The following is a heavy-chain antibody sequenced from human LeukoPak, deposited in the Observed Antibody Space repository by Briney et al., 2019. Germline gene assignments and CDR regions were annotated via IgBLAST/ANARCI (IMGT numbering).Heavy chain of an antibody. CDR2: IYHSGST. J-gene: IGHJ4*02. D-gene: IGHD3-10*01. CDR1: GYSISSGYY. Sequence: SETLSLTCTVSGYSISSGYYWGWIRQPPGKGLEWIGSIYHSGSTYYNPSLKSRVTISVDTSKNQFSLKLSSVTAADTAVYYCAREKTYYGSGSYLGDYFDYWGQGTLVTVSS. V-gene: IGHV4-38-2*02. CDR3: AREKTYYGSGSYLGDYFDY.